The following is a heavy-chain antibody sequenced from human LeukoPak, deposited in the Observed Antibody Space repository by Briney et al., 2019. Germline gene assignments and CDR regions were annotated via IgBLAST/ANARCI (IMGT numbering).Heavy chain of an antibody. Sequence: SETLSLTCTVSGGSISSYYWSWIRQPPGRDREGLGFFNYSGSTNYNPSLKSRVTISVDTSKNQFSLKLSSVTAADTAVYYCARAAYDISTGHGAFDIWGQGTMVTVSS. CDR1: GGSISSYY. J-gene: IGHJ3*02. CDR2: FNYSGST. CDR3: ARAAYDISTGHGAFDI. D-gene: IGHD3-9*01. V-gene: IGHV4-59*13.